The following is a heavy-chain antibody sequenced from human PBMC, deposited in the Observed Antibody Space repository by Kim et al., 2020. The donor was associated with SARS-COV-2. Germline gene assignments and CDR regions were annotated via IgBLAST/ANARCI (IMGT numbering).Heavy chain of an antibody. CDR3: AKDSKRMVGGFTVDTAMVFDY. V-gene: IGHV3-43D*03. Sequence: GGSLRLSCAASGFTFDDYAMHWVRQAPGKGLEWVSLISWDGGSTYYADSVKGRFTISRDNSKNSLYLQMNSLRAEDTALYYCAKDSKRMVGGFTVDTAMVFDYWGQGTLVTVSS. J-gene: IGHJ4*02. D-gene: IGHD5-18*01. CDR2: ISWDGGST. CDR1: GFTFDDYA.